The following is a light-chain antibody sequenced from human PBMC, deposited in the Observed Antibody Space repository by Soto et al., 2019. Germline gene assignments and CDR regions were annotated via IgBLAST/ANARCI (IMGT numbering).Light chain of an antibody. CDR1: QSVSSSY. Sequence: EIVLTQSPGTLSLSPGERATLSCRASQSVSSSYLAWYQQKPGQAPRLLIYGASIRATGLPDRFSGSESGTDFTLTISRLEHEYVAVYYCQQYGSSPTTFGQGTRVEIK. J-gene: IGKJ5*01. CDR3: QQYGSSPTT. CDR2: GAS. V-gene: IGKV3-20*01.